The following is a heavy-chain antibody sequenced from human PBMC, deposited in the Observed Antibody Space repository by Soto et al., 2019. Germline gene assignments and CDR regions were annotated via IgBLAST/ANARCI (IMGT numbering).Heavy chain of an antibody. CDR3: ARGSYCGGGCYGAAFDI. CDR1: GFTVSSSY. D-gene: IGHD2-21*02. V-gene: IGHV3-53*02. CDR2: VYSGGST. J-gene: IGHJ3*02. Sequence: EVQLVETGGGLIQPGGSLRLSCAASGFTVSSSYMSWVRQAPGKGLEWVSIVYSGGSTYYEDSVKGRFTISRDNSKNTLYLQMNSLRAEDTAVYYCARGSYCGGGCYGAAFDIWGQGTMVTVSS.